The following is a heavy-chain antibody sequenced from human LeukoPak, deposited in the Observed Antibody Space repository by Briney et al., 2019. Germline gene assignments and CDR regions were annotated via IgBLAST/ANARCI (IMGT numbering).Heavy chain of an antibody. CDR1: GGSISSSSYY. D-gene: IGHD3-10*01. Sequence: SETLSLTCTVSGGSISSSSYYWGWIRQPPGKGLEWIGSIYYCGSTYFNPSLKSRVTISVDTSKNRFSLKLSSVTAADTAVYYCARGHRSGSLGTDYWGQGTLVTVSS. J-gene: IGHJ4*02. V-gene: IGHV4-39*01. CDR2: IYYCGST. CDR3: ARGHRSGSLGTDY.